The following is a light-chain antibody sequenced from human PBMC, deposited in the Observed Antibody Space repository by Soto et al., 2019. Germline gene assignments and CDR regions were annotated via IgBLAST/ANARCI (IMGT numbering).Light chain of an antibody. Sequence: QSVLTQPPSVSAAPGQTVTISCSGSSSNIGKNYVSWYQHLPGTAPQLLIYDNDKRPSGIPDRFSGSKSGTSATLGIAGLQTGDEADYYCGTWDSSLSAPNWVFGGGTKVTVL. J-gene: IGLJ3*02. CDR1: SSNIGKNY. CDR3: GTWDSSLSAPNWV. CDR2: DND. V-gene: IGLV1-51*01.